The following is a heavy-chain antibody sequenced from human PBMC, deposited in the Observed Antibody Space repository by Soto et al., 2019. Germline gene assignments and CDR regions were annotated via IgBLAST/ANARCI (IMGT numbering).Heavy chain of an antibody. CDR1: GFTFSTYS. Sequence: GGSLRLSCAASGFTFSTYSMNWVRQAPGKGLEWVSYISSNSKTVYYADSVKGRFTISRDNAKNSLYLQMNSLRDEDTAVYYCASGPAIHHEYFQHWGQGTLVTVSS. CDR3: ASGPAIHHEYFQH. V-gene: IGHV3-48*02. D-gene: IGHD2-2*02. CDR2: ISSNSKTV. J-gene: IGHJ1*01.